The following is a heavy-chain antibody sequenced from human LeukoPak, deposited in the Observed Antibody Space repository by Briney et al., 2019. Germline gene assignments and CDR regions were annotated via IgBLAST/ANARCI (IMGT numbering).Heavy chain of an antibody. CDR3: ARRGITTSPDPYYYYGMDV. J-gene: IGHJ6*02. CDR2: INHSGST. V-gene: IGHV4-34*01. D-gene: IGHD3-22*01. Sequence: PSETLSLTCAVYGGSLSGYYWSWIRQPPGKGLEWIGEINHSGSTNYNPSLKSRVTISVDTSKNQFSLKLSSVTAADTAVYYCARRGITTSPDPYYYYGMDVWGQGTTVTVSS. CDR1: GGSLSGYY.